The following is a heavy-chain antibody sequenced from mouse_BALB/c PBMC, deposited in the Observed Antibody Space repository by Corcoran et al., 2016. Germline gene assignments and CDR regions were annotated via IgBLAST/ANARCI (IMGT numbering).Heavy chain of an antibody. CDR3: ARRRDWGYFDY. J-gene: IGHJ2*01. CDR2: INTYTGEP. V-gene: IGHV9-3-1*01. CDR1: GYTFTNYG. D-gene: IGHD4-1*01. Sequence: QIQLVQSGPELKKPGETVKISCKASGYTFTNYGMNWVKQAPGKGLKWMGWINTYTGEPTYADDFKGRFAFSLETSASTAYLQINNLKNEDTATHFCARRRDWGYFDYWGQGTTLTVSS.